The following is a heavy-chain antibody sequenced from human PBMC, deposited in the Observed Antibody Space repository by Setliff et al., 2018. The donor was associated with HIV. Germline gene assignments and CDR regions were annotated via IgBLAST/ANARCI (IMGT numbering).Heavy chain of an antibody. CDR1: GGSLTYYY. CDR2: VVDSGSV. V-gene: IGHV4-34*01. Sequence: PSETLSLTCSIYGGSLTYYYWSWLRQSPGKGLEWIGEVVDSGSVNYNPSLKSRVTISVDPSKKEFSLKLASVTAADTAVHFCARGRDCDSSNCLLRYYYNYGMDVWVPETLLVTVSS. J-gene: IGHJ6*02. D-gene: IGHD2-2*01. CDR3: ARGRDCDSSNCLLRYYYNYGMDV.